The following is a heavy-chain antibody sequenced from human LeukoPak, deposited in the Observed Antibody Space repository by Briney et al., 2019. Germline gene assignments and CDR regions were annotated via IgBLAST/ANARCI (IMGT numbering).Heavy chain of an antibody. CDR1: GGSFSGYY. V-gene: IGHV4-34*01. J-gene: IGHJ6*03. Sequence: PSETLSLTCAVYGGSFSGYYWSWIRQPPGKGLEWIGEINHSGSTNYNPSLKSRVTISVDTSKNQFSLKLSSVTAADTAVYYCARLQYSSGWYPLYYYMDVWGKGTTVTISS. CDR3: ARLQYSSGWYPLYYYMDV. D-gene: IGHD6-19*01. CDR2: INHSGST.